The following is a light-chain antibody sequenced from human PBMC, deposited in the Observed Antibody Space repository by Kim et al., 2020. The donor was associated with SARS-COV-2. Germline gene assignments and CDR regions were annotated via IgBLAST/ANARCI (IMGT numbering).Light chain of an antibody. V-gene: IGLV2-23*02. CDR1: SRDVGSYNL. J-gene: IGLJ2*01. CDR2: EVS. Sequence: QRITISCTGTSRDVGSYNLVSWYQQHPGKAPKLMIYEVSKRPSGVSNRFSGSKSGNTASLTISGLQAEDEADYYCCSYAGSSTSVVFGGGTQLTVL. CDR3: CSYAGSSTSVV.